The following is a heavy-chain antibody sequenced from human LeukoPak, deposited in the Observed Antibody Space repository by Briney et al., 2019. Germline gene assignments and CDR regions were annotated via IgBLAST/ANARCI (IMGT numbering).Heavy chain of an antibody. V-gene: IGHV4-59*01. CDR2: IYYSGST. J-gene: IGHJ3*02. CDR3: ASSTYYYDSSGSIQI. Sequence: SETLSLTCTVSGGSISSYYWSWIRQPPGKGLGWSGYIYYSGSTNYNPSLKSRVTISVDTSKNQFSLKLSSVTAADTAVYYCASSTYYYDSSGSIQIWGQGTMVTVSS. CDR1: GGSISSYY. D-gene: IGHD3-22*01.